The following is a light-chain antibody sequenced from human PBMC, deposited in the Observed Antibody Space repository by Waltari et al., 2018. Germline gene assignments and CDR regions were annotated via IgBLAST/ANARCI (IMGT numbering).Light chain of an antibody. V-gene: IGLV2-14*01. CDR1: SSDVGASNY. CDR3: SSSTNRYTF. Sequence: QSALTQPASVSGSPGQSITISCTGTSSDVGASNYVSWYQQSPGKAPKLIIFDVEKRPSGVSDRFSGSKAGNTASLTISGLQAEDEADYYCSSSTNRYTFFGGGTKLTVL. CDR2: DVE. J-gene: IGLJ2*01.